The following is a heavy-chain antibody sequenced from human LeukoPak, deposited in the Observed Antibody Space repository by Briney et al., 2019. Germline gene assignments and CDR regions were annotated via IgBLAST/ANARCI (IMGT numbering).Heavy chain of an antibody. Sequence: PGGSLRLSCSFSGFVATSNYMAWVRQSPGKGLQWISFIYGGGNTLYADSVRDRFSISRDNSKSTLYLQMNSMRVEDTAVYYCATGGRSGMAFDFWGQGTLVTVSS. CDR1: GFVATSNY. D-gene: IGHD2-8*01. CDR3: ATGGRSGMAFDF. J-gene: IGHJ4*02. CDR2: IYGGGNT. V-gene: IGHV3-53*01.